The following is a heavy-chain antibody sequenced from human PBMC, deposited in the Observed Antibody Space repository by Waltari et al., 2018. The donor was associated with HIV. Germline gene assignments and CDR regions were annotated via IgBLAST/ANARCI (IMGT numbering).Heavy chain of an antibody. J-gene: IGHJ4*02. V-gene: IGHV3-21*01. D-gene: IGHD2-15*01. CDR2: ISSSSTYI. CDR3: ATDVARGRFDY. Sequence: EVQLVDSGGDLVKPGESLRLSCAVSGFTFSSYAMNWVRQAPGKGLEWVSSISSSSTYIYYADSVKGRFSISRDNAKSSLFLQLTSLRADDTAVYFCATDVARGRFDYWGQGTPVTVSS. CDR1: GFTFSSYA.